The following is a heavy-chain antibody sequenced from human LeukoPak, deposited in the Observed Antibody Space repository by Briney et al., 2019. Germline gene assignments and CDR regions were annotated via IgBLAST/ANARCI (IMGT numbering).Heavy chain of an antibody. CDR2: ISYDGNSK. CDR3: ARGPGYYYGDY. J-gene: IGHJ4*02. Sequence: GGSLRLSRAASGFNFNNCAMHWVRQAPGKGLEWVAVISYDGNSKYYADSVKGRFTISRDNSKNTLYLQMNSLRPEDTAMYYCARGPGYYYGDYWGQGTLVTVSS. V-gene: IGHV3-30-3*01. D-gene: IGHD3-22*01. CDR1: GFNFNNCA.